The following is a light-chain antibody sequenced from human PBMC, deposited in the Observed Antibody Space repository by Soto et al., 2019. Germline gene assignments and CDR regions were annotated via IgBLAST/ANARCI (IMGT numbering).Light chain of an antibody. CDR2: GAS. CDR1: QSISSK. V-gene: IGKV3-15*01. J-gene: IGKJ4*01. Sequence: IVMTQSPATLSVSPGERETLYCSSSQSISSKLAWYQQKPGQAPRLLIYGASNRATGIPVRFSGSGSGTEFTLTITSLQSEDFAVYYCQEYNNWRPITFGGGTKVDI. CDR3: QEYNNWRPIT.